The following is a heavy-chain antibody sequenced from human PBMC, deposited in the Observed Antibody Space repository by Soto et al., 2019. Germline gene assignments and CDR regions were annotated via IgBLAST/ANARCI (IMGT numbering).Heavy chain of an antibody. CDR1: GFTFSNYG. V-gene: IGHV3-33*01. CDR3: ARGMYSESYVLDV. CDR2: IWYDGSKK. J-gene: IGHJ6*02. Sequence: PGGSLRLSCAASGFTFSNYGMHWVRQAPGEGLERVAVIWYDGSKKYYADSVKGRFTISRDNSKNTLYLQMNSLRAEDTAVYYCARGMYSESYVLDVWGQGTTVTVSS. D-gene: IGHD1-26*01.